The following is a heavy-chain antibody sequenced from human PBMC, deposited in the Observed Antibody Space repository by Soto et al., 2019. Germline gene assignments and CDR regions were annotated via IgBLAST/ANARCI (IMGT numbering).Heavy chain of an antibody. Sequence: GGSLRLSCAASGFTFSSYAMSWVRQAPGKGLEWVSAISGSGGSTYYADSVKGRFTISRDNSKNTLYLQMNSLRAEDTAVYYCAKDPLWGTAMVLWYFDLWGRGTLVTVSS. CDR2: ISGSGGST. J-gene: IGHJ2*01. CDR3: AKDPLWGTAMVLWYFDL. V-gene: IGHV3-23*01. D-gene: IGHD5-18*01. CDR1: GFTFSSYA.